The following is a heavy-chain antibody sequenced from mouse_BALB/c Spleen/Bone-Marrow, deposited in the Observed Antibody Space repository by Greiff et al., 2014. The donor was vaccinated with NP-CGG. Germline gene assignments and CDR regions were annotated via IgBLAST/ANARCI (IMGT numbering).Heavy chain of an antibody. CDR3: ASPYYRYDGFAY. CDR2: INPYNDGT. D-gene: IGHD2-14*01. CDR1: GYTFTSYV. J-gene: IGHJ3*01. V-gene: IGHV1-14*01. Sequence: EVHVKQSGPELVKPGASVKMSCKASGYTFTSYVMHWVKQKPGQGLEWIGYINPYNDGTKYNEKFKGKATLTSDKSSSTAYMELSSLTSEDSAVYYFASPYYRYDGFAYWGQGTLVTVSA.